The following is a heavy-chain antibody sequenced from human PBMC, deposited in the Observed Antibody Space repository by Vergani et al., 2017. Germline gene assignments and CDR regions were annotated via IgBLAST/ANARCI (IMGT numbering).Heavy chain of an antibody. V-gene: IGHV3-13*01. Sequence: EVQLVESGGGLVQPGGSLRLSCAASGFTFGTYAMHWVRQATGKGLEWVSAIGTAGDTYYPGSVKGRFTISRENAKNSLYLQMNGLRAGDTAVYYCARRGSRSPALDYGGQGTLVTVSS. D-gene: IGHD6-6*01. J-gene: IGHJ4*02. CDR3: ARRGSRSPALDY. CDR1: GFTFGTYA. CDR2: IGTAGDT.